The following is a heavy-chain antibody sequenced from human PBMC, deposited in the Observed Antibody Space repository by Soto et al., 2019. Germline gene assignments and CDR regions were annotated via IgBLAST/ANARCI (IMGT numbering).Heavy chain of an antibody. CDR3: ARQGVATIPHFDY. Sequence: PSETLSLTCTVSGGSISSSSYYWGWIRQPPGKGLEWIGSIYYSGSTYYNPSLKSRVTISVDTSKNQFSLKLSSVTAADTAVYYCARQGVATIPHFDYWGQGTLVTVSS. D-gene: IGHD5-12*01. CDR1: GGSISSSSYY. CDR2: IYYSGST. J-gene: IGHJ4*02. V-gene: IGHV4-39*01.